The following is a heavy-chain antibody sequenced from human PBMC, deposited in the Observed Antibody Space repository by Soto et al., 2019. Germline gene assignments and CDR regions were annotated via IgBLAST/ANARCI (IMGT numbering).Heavy chain of an antibody. CDR2: IWYDGSIK. V-gene: IGHV3-33*01. CDR1: GFTFNTYG. J-gene: IGHJ6*02. Sequence: PGESLRLSCAASGFTFNTYGMHWVRQIPGKWLQWVAIIWYDGSIKYYADSVKGRFTISRDNSKKTLYLQMDSLRDEDTAVYYCSIIDFNGGNCKRYDHFGMEVWGQGTTVTVSS. D-gene: IGHD2-15*01. CDR3: SIIDFNGGNCKRYDHFGMEV.